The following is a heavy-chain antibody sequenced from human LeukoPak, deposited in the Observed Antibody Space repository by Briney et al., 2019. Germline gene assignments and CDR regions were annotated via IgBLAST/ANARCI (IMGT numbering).Heavy chain of an antibody. V-gene: IGHV3-74*01. J-gene: IGHJ4*02. CDR1: AMTFSNHW. D-gene: IGHD3-16*01. CDR2: IKTDGRTT. CDR3: TTGPSYGYEW. Sequence: GGSLRPFCAAAAMTFSNHWMHSVRQAPGKGLVWVSLIKTDGRTTIYTSAMRGLITISRDNSKSILYLQMNSLRAEEAGIYCCTTGPSYGYEWWGQGTVVTVSS.